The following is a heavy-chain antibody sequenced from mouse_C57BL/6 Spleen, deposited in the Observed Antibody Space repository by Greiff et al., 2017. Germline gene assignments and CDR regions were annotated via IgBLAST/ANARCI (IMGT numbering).Heavy chain of an antibody. CDR2: ISSGGSYT. CDR1: GFTFSSYA. J-gene: IGHJ1*03. D-gene: IGHD4-1*01. Sequence: EVMLVESGGDLVKPGGSLKLSCAASGFTFSSYAMSWVRQTPDKRLEWVATISSGGSYTYYPDSVKGRFTISRDNAKNTLYLQMSSLKSEDTAMYYCASRTGPSWYFDVWGTGTTVTVSS. V-gene: IGHV5-6*02. CDR3: ASRTGPSWYFDV.